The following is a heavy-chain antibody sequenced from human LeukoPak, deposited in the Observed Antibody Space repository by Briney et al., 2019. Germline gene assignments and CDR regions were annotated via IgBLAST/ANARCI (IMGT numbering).Heavy chain of an antibody. J-gene: IGHJ6*03. CDR1: GYTFTSYG. CDR2: ISAYNGNT. Sequence: GASVKVSCKASGYTFTSYGISWVRQAPGQGLEWMGWISAYNGNTNYAQKLQGRVTMTTDTSTSTAYMELSSLRSEDTAVYYCASTTKDAYDILTGYYHYYYYYMDVWGKGTTVTISS. D-gene: IGHD3-9*01. V-gene: IGHV1-18*01. CDR3: ASTTKDAYDILTGYYHYYYYYMDV.